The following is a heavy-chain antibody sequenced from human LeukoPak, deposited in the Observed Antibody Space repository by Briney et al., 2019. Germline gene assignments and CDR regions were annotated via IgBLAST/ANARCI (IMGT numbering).Heavy chain of an antibody. J-gene: IGHJ4*02. CDR1: GFSFSTYG. CDR2: ISHDGSHK. Sequence: GRSLRLSFAASGFSFSTYGMGLVRQAPGKGLWWVAVISHDGSHKYYADYVRDRFTNDRDNSKISLYLQVNSLRAEDSAVYYSAKDRLSHAAKETDYWGQGTLVTVSS. CDR3: AKDRLSHAAKETDY. D-gene: IGHD2/OR15-2a*01. V-gene: IGHV3-30*18.